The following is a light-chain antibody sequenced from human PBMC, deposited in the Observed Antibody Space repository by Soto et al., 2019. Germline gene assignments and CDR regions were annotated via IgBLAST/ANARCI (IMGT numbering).Light chain of an antibody. Sequence: DIQMTQSPSTLSASVGDRVMITCRASQSISTWLAWYQQKPGKAPKLLIFDASSLQSGVPSRFSGSGSGIECTLTISSLQSDDFATYYCQQYNTCSGSFGQGTKLEIK. CDR2: DAS. CDR3: QQYNTCSGS. V-gene: IGKV1-5*01. J-gene: IGKJ2*01. CDR1: QSISTW.